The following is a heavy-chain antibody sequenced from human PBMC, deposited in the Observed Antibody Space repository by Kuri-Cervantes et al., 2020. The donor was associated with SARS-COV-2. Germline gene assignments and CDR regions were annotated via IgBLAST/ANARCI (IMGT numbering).Heavy chain of an antibody. Sequence: SETLSLTCTVSGGSISSGGYFWSWIRQRPGKGLEWIGYIYSSGSTYYSPSLKSRVTISIDTPKNQFSLNLTSVTAADTAVYSCARGSYSFGVDYWGQGTLVTVSS. D-gene: IGHD1-26*01. CDR2: IYSSGST. J-gene: IGHJ4*02. CDR3: ARGSYSFGVDY. CDR1: GGSISSGGYF. V-gene: IGHV4-31*03.